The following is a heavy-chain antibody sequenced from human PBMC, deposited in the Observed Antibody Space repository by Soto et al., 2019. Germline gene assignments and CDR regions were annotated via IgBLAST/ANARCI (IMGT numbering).Heavy chain of an antibody. J-gene: IGHJ4*02. CDR2: ISYSSTNI. CDR3: GRPQRSWGGGSCHFNY. CDR1: GFTFSDSY. D-gene: IGHD2-15*01. V-gene: IGHV3-11*01. Sequence: GGSLRLSCAASGFTFSDSYMNWIRQAPGKGLEWVSYISYSSTNIKYADSVKGRFTISRDNARNSLHLQMNSLRAEDTAVYFWGRPQRSWGGGSCHFNYGGKGPLVTVSS.